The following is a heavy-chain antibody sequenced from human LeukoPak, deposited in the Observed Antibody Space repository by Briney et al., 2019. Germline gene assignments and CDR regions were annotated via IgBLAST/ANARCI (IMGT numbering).Heavy chain of an antibody. J-gene: IGHJ3*02. CDR3: ARGINYAFDI. D-gene: IGHD1-7*01. Sequence: PGGSLRPSCAASGFSFSSYTMNWVRQAPGKGLEWVSHITKSGSTIYHADSVKGRFTISRDNAKNSLYLQMNSLRDEDTAVYYCARGINYAFDIWGQGTMVTASS. CDR2: ITKSGSTI. CDR1: GFSFSSYT. V-gene: IGHV3-48*02.